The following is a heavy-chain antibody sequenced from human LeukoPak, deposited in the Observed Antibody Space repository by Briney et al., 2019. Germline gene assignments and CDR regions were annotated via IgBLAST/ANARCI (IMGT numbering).Heavy chain of an antibody. CDR3: AKDDYYDTSGYRD. Sequence: GGSLRLSCAASGFTFSSYGMHWVRQAPGKGLEWVAVISYDVGKKYYADSVKGRFTISRDNSKNTLYLQMKSLRAEDTAVYYCAKDDYYDTSGYRDWGQGTLVTVSS. CDR1: GFTFSSYG. J-gene: IGHJ4*02. CDR2: ISYDVGKK. V-gene: IGHV3-30*18. D-gene: IGHD3-22*01.